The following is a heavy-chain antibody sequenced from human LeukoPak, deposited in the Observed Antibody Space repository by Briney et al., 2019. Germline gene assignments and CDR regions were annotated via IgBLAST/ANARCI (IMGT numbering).Heavy chain of an antibody. CDR1: GFTFSSAW. CDR3: SFFDPRLVGVNENC. J-gene: IGHJ4*02. Sequence: GGSLRLSSVASGFTFSSAWMHWVRQAPGKGLEWVANIRQDGSEKYYVDSVKGRFTISRDNAKNSLYLQMNSLRAEDTAVYYCSFFDPRLVGVNENCWGQGTLVTVSS. V-gene: IGHV3-7*01. D-gene: IGHD4-23*01. CDR2: IRQDGSEK.